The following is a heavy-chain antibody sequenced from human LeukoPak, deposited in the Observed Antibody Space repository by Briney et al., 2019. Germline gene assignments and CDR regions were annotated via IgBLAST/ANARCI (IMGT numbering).Heavy chain of an antibody. D-gene: IGHD6-13*01. CDR3: ARDSASSWYEWAFDI. CDR1: GDSISSNTYY. J-gene: IGHJ3*02. Sequence: KPSETLSLTCTVSGDSISSNTYYWGWIRQPPGKGLEWIGSIYYSGRTYYNPSLESRVTISVDTSKNQFSLKLSSVTAADTAVYYCARDSASSWYEWAFDIWGQGTMVTVSS. V-gene: IGHV4-39*07. CDR2: IYYSGRT.